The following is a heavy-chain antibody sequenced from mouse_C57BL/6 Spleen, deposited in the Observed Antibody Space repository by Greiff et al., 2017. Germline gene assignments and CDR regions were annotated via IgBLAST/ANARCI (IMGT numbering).Heavy chain of an antibody. J-gene: IGHJ4*01. Sequence: VQRVESGAELVKPGASVKISCKASGYAFSSYWMNWVKQRPGKGLEWIGQIYPGDGDTNYNGKFKGKATLTADKSSSPAYMQISSLTSEDSAVYFCARWAGNYGYAMDYWGQGTSVTVSS. CDR1: GYAFSSYW. CDR3: ARWAGNYGYAMDY. CDR2: IYPGDGDT. D-gene: IGHD2-1*01. V-gene: IGHV1-80*01.